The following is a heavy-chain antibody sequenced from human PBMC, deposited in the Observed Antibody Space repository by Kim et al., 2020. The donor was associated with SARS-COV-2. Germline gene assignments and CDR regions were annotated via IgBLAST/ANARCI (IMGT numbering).Heavy chain of an antibody. CDR3: ARDATDPYSSGLDY. Sequence: GGSLRLSCAASGFTFSSYGMHWVRQAPGKGLEWVAVIWYDGSNKYYADSVKGRFTISRDNSKNTLYLQMNSLRAEDTAVYYCARDATDPYSSGLDYWGQGTLVTVSS. CDR2: IWYDGSNK. V-gene: IGHV3-33*01. D-gene: IGHD6-19*01. CDR1: GFTFSSYG. J-gene: IGHJ4*02.